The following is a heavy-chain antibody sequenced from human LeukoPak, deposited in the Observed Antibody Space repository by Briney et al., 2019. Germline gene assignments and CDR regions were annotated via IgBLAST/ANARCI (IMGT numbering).Heavy chain of an antibody. D-gene: IGHD2-2*01. V-gene: IGHV3-23*01. CDR1: GFTFSSYA. CDR2: FSGSGDSGDST. CDR3: AKLEKIGYCDITSCRYFDY. J-gene: IGHJ4*02. Sequence: GGSLRLSCAASGFTFSSYAMSWVRQAPGKGPEWVSAFSGSGDSGDSTYYADSVKGRFTISRDNSKNTLYLQMNSLRAEDTALYYCAKLEKIGYCDITSCRYFDYWGQGTLVTVSS.